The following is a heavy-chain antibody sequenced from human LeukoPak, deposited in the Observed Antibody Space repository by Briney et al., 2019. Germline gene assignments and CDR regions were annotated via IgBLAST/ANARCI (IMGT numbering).Heavy chain of an antibody. CDR3: ARETYEYGEPTAFDY. CDR1: GFTFSDYY. D-gene: IGHD5-12*01. Sequence: GGSLRLSCAASGFTFSDYYMSWIRQAPGKGLEWVSYISSSGSTIYYADSVKGRFTISRDNAKNSLYLQMNSLRAEDTAVYYCARETYEYGEPTAFDYWGRGTLVAVSS. J-gene: IGHJ4*02. CDR2: ISSSGSTI. V-gene: IGHV3-11*04.